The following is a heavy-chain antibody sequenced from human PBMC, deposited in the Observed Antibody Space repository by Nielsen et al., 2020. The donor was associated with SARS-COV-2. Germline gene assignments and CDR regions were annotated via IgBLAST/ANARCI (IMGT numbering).Heavy chain of an antibody. V-gene: IGHV4-30-4*08. Sequence: SETLSLTCAVYGGSLSDYYWTWIRQPPGKGLEWIGYIYYSGSTYYNPSLKSRVTISVGTSKNQFSLKLSSVTAADTAVYYCARDLAAAGWGAFDIWGQGTMVTVSS. CDR1: GGSLSDYY. J-gene: IGHJ3*02. CDR2: IYYSGST. CDR3: ARDLAAAGWGAFDI. D-gene: IGHD6-13*01.